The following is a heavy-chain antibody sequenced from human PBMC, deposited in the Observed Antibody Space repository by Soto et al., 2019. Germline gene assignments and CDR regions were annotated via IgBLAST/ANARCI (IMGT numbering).Heavy chain of an antibody. CDR2: ISTNGDST. CDR3: AREGVSRPSWVFDY. D-gene: IGHD3-10*01. Sequence: EVQLVESGGGLVQPGGSLRLSCAASGFTFGSYPMHWVRQAPGKGLEYVSAISTNGDSTFYANSVKGRFTISRDNSKNTLYLQMGSLRAEDMGVYYCAREGVSRPSWVFDYWGQGTLVTASS. CDR1: GFTFGSYP. V-gene: IGHV3-64*01. J-gene: IGHJ4*02.